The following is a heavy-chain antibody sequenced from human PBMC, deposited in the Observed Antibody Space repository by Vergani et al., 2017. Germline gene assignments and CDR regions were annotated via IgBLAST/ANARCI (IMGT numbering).Heavy chain of an antibody. J-gene: IGHJ4*02. Sequence: QVQVVQSGAEVKKSGASVKVSCKTSGYTFSNYYMHWVRQAPGKGLEWMGIINPSGGHTNYAQKFQGRVTMTRDTSTSTVYMELSSLRSGDTAIYYCARGDYGILTGYRYWGQGTLVTVSA. V-gene: IGHV1-46*03. CDR1: GYTFSNYY. D-gene: IGHD3-9*01. CDR2: INPSGGHT. CDR3: ARGDYGILTGYRY.